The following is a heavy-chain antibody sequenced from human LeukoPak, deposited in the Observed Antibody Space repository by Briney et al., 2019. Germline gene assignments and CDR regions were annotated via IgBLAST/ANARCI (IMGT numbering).Heavy chain of an antibody. CDR3: ARGLGITMVRGVIITQGMDV. V-gene: IGHV3-74*01. J-gene: IGHJ6*02. Sequence: GSLRLSCAASGFTFSSYWMHWVRQAPGKGLVWVSRINSDGSSTSYADSVKGRFTISRDNAKNTLYLQMNSLRAEDTAVYYCARGLGITMVRGVIITQGMDVWGQGTTVTVSS. CDR2: INSDGSST. D-gene: IGHD3-10*01. CDR1: GFTFSSYW.